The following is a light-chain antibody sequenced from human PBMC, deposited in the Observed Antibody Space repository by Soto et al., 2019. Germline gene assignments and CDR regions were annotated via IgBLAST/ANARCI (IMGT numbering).Light chain of an antibody. CDR1: QSISSY. CDR2: AAS. V-gene: IGKV1-39*01. Sequence: DIQMTQSPSSLSASVGDRVTITCRASQSISSYLNWYQQKPGKAPKLLIYAASSLQSGVPSRFSGSGSGTDFTLTISSLQPDYFATYYCQQSYSTPLFGPGTKVDIK. CDR3: QQSYSTPL. J-gene: IGKJ3*01.